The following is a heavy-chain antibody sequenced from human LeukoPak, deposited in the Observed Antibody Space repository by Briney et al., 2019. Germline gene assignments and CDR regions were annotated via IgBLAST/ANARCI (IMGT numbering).Heavy chain of an antibody. D-gene: IGHD2-15*01. Sequence: ASVKVSCKASGYTFTGCYMHWVRQAPGQGLEWMGWINPNSGGTNYAQKFQGRVTMTRDTSISTAYMELSRLRSDDTAVYYCARANDIVVANWFDPWGQGTLVTVSS. V-gene: IGHV1-2*02. J-gene: IGHJ5*02. CDR1: GYTFTGCY. CDR3: ARANDIVVANWFDP. CDR2: INPNSGGT.